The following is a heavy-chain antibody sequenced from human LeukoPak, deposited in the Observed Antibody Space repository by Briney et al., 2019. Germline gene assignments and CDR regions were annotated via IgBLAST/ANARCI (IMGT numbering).Heavy chain of an antibody. CDR1: GFTFSGYY. CDR3: PRDVGDYNGSYGLLQTGDY. CDR2: ISSSSSYT. Sequence: GGSLRLSCAASGFTFSGYYMSWIRQAPGKGLEWVSYISSSSSYTNYADSVKGRFTISRDNAKNSLYLQMNSLRAEDMAGYYCPRDVGDYNGSYGLLQTGDYWGQGTLVTVSS. D-gene: IGHD3-22*01. J-gene: IGHJ4*02. V-gene: IGHV3-11*06.